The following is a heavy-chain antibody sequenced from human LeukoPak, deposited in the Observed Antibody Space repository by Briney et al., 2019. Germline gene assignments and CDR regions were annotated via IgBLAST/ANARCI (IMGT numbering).Heavy chain of an antibody. Sequence: GASVKVSCKASGYIFTGYYVHWVRQAPGQGLEWMGWINPYSGGTNYAQKFQGSVNMTRDTSISTAYMEVSSLRSDDTGVYFCARLIEGSSVDYWGQGTLVTVSS. J-gene: IGHJ4*02. CDR1: GYIFTGYY. CDR3: ARLIEGSSVDY. D-gene: IGHD2-15*01. V-gene: IGHV1-2*02. CDR2: INPYSGGT.